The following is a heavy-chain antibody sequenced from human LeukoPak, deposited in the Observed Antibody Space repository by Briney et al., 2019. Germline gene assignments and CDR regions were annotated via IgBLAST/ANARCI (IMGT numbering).Heavy chain of an antibody. CDR1: GITVSDNY. Sequence: GGSLRLSCAASGITVSDNYMSWVRQTPGKGLEWVSAIGGSGGSTYYADSVKGRFTISRDNSKNTLYLQMNSLRAEDTAVYYCANYSNPNYWGQGTLVTVSS. D-gene: IGHD4-11*01. J-gene: IGHJ4*02. CDR2: IGGSGGST. CDR3: ANYSNPNY. V-gene: IGHV3-23*01.